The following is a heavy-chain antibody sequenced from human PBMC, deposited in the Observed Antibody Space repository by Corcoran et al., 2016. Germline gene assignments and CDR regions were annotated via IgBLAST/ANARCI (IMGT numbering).Heavy chain of an antibody. CDR3: AKDLWFRAAAGGLLGAFDS. D-gene: IGHD6-13*01. V-gene: IGHV3-9*01. CDR1: GFTFDDYA. J-gene: IGHJ3*02. Sequence: EVQLVESGGGLVQPGRSLRLSCAASGFTFDDYAMHWVRQAPGKGLEWVSGVSWNSSSISCADSVKGRFTIGRDNAKNSLYLQMNSLRAEETALYYWAKDLWFRAAAGGLLGAFDSWGQGTMVTVSS. CDR2: VSWNSSSI.